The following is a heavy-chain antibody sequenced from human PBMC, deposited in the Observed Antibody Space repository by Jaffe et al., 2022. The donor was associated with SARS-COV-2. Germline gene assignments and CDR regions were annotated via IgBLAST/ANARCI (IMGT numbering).Heavy chain of an antibody. V-gene: IGHV3-74*01. Sequence: EVQLVESGGGLVQPGGSLRLSCAASGFTFSSYWMHWVRQVPGEGLAWVSRINSDGTSAIYADSVRGRFTNYRDNARNTLYLQMNSLRVEDTAVYFCTRGPLNGYHYQHWGQGTLVTVSS. CDR3: TRGPLNGYHYQH. CDR1: GFTFSSYW. D-gene: IGHD3-22*01. J-gene: IGHJ1*01. CDR2: INSDGTSA.